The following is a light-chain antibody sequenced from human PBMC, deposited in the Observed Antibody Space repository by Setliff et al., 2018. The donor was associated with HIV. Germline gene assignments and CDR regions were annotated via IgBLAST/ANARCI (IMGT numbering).Light chain of an antibody. J-gene: IGLJ2*01. CDR3: SSYTGGSTLV. V-gene: IGLV2-14*01. CDR2: EVR. Sequence: SVLTQPASVSGSPGQSITISCTGSSSDVGGYNYVSWYQQHPGKAPKLMIYEVRNRPSGVSNRFSGSKSGNTASLTISGLQAEDEADYYCSSYTGGSTLVFGGGTKVTVL. CDR1: SSDVGGYNY.